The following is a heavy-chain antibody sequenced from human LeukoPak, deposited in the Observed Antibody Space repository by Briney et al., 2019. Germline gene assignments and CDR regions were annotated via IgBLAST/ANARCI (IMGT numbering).Heavy chain of an antibody. CDR3: ATIKRGSIFGYFDF. J-gene: IGHJ4*02. V-gene: IGHV4-59*11. Sequence: SETLSLTCTVSGGSISSHYWSWIRQPPGKGLEWIAYLFDSVNTKDNPSLQSRLALSADTSKNQFSLRLSSVTAADTAVYYCATIKRGSIFGYFDFWGQGIKVTVSS. D-gene: IGHD5-18*01. CDR1: GGSISSHY. CDR2: LFDSVNT.